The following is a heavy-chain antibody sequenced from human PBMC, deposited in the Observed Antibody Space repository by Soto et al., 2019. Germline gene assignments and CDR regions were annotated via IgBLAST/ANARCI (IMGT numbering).Heavy chain of an antibody. J-gene: IGHJ6*02. V-gene: IGHV3-73*02. D-gene: IGHD3-3*01. CDR2: IRSKANSYAT. Sequence: EVQLVESGGGLVQPGGSLKLSCAASGFTFSGSAMHWVRQASGKGLEWVGRIRSKANSYATAYAASVKGRFTISRDDSKNTAYLQMNSLKTEDTAVYYCTRPPPGGDIWNYGMDVWGQGTTVTASS. CDR3: TRPPPGGDIWNYGMDV. CDR1: GFTFSGSA.